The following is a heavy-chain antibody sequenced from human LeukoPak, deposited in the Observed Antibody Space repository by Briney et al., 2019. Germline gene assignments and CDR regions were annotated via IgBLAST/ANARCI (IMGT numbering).Heavy chain of an antibody. V-gene: IGHV4-39*01. D-gene: IGHD6-6*01. CDR2: LYYNGST. J-gene: IGHJ4*02. CDR1: GGSISSSSYY. Sequence: SETLSLTCTVSGGSISSSSYYWGWIRQPPGKGLEWIGSLYYNGSTYYNPSLKSRVTISVDTSKNQFSLKLSSVTAADTAVYYCAIGYSSSSGIDYWGQGTLVTVPS. CDR3: AIGYSSSSGIDY.